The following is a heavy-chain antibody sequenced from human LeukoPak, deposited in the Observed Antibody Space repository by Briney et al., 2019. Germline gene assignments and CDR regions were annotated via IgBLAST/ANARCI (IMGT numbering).Heavy chain of an antibody. Sequence: GESLKISCKGSGYSFTSYWIGWVRQMPGKGLEWMGIIYPGDSDTRYSPSFQGQVTISADKSISTAYLQWSSLKASDTAMYYCARGQTRSTAMVTGIDYWGQGTLVTVSS. V-gene: IGHV5-51*01. CDR1: GYSFTSYW. D-gene: IGHD5-18*01. CDR3: ARGQTRSTAMVTGIDY. CDR2: IYPGDSDT. J-gene: IGHJ4*02.